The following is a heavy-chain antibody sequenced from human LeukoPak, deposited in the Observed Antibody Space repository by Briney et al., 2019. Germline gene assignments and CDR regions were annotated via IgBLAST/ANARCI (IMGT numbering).Heavy chain of an antibody. J-gene: IGHJ5*02. CDR1: GGSFSGYY. V-gene: IGHV4-34*01. CDR2: INHSGST. D-gene: IGHD1-14*01. Sequence: SETLSLTCAVYGGSFSGYYWSWIRQPPGKGLEWIGEINHSGSTNYNPSLKSRVTISVDTSKNQFSLKLSSVTAADTAVYYCARGDPENWFDPWGQGTLVTVFS. CDR3: ARGDPENWFDP.